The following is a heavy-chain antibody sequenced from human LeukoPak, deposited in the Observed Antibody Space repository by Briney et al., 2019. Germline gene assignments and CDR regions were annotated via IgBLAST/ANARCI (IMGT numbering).Heavy chain of an antibody. CDR3: ARIGRERATYYYYGTDV. J-gene: IGHJ6*02. D-gene: IGHD1-26*01. Sequence: ASVKVSCKASGGTFSSYAISWVRQAPGQGLEWMGGIIPIFGTANYAQKFQGRVTITADESTSTAYMELSSLRSEDTAVYYCARIGRERATYYYYGTDVWGQGTTVTVSS. CDR2: IIPIFGTA. V-gene: IGHV1-69*13. CDR1: GGTFSSYA.